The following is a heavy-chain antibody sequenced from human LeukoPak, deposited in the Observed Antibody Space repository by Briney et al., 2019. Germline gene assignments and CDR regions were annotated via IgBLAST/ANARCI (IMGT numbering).Heavy chain of an antibody. CDR2: ISHSGST. V-gene: IGHV4-34*01. D-gene: IGHD5-18*01. J-gene: IGHJ5*02. CDR1: GGSFSGYY. Sequence: PSETLSLTCAVYGGSFSGYYWSWIRQPPGKGLEWIGEISHSGSTNYNPSLKSRVTISVDTSKNQFSLKLSSVAAADTAVYYCARPRGYSYVEWFDPWGEGTLVTVSS. CDR3: ARPRGYSYVEWFDP.